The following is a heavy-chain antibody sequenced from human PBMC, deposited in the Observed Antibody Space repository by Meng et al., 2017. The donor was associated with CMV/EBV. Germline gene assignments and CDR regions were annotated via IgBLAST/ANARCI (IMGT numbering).Heavy chain of an antibody. Sequence: ASVKASCKTSGYPFSTYSMIWVRQAPGQGLEWMAWIRTHNGDTRYAQKVQGRVTVTTDTSTNTAYMELRSLTSDDTAVYYCARGEGNYYFDNWGQGTLVTVSS. CDR2: IRTHNGDT. V-gene: IGHV1-18*01. CDR3: ARGEGNYYFDN. J-gene: IGHJ4*02. CDR1: GYPFSTYS.